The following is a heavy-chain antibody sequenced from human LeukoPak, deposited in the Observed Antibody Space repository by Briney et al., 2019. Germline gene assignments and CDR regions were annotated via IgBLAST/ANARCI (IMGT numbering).Heavy chain of an antibody. V-gene: IGHV4-31*03. Sequence: SETLSLTCTVSGGSISSGGYYWSWIRQHPGKGLEWIGYIYYSGSTYYNPSLKSRVTISVDTSKNQFSLKLSSVTAADTAVYYCARAPMVRGVIRATLFDYWGQGTLVTVSS. D-gene: IGHD3-10*01. CDR3: ARAPMVRGVIRATLFDY. J-gene: IGHJ4*02. CDR2: IYYSGST. CDR1: GGSISSGGYY.